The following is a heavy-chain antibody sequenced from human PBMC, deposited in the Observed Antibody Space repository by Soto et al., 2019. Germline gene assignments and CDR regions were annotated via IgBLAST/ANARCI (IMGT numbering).Heavy chain of an antibody. Sequence: SVKVSCKASGFTFTSSAVQWVRQARGQRLEWIGWIVVGSGNTNYAQKFQERVTITRDMSTSTAYMELSSLRSEDTAVYYCAAGMVRGVITTVYYGMDVWGQGTTVTVSS. CDR3: AAGMVRGVITTVYYGMDV. CDR1: GFTFTSSA. V-gene: IGHV1-58*01. CDR2: IVVGSGNT. J-gene: IGHJ6*02. D-gene: IGHD3-10*01.